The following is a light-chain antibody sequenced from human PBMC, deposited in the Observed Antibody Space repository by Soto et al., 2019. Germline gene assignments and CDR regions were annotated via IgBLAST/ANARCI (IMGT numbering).Light chain of an antibody. Sequence: DIQMTQSPSSLSASVVDRVTITGLASQSISSYLNWYQQKPGKAPELLIYAASTLQSGVPSRFSGSGSGTDFTLTISCLQSEDFATYYCQQYYSFPQTFGQGTKVDIK. CDR3: QQYYSFPQT. V-gene: IGKV1-39*01. J-gene: IGKJ1*01. CDR1: QSISSY. CDR2: AAS.